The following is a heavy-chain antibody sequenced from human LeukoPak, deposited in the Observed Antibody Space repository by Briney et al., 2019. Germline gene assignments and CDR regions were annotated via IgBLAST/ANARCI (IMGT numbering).Heavy chain of an antibody. CDR1: GFTFSSYA. J-gene: IGHJ4*02. Sequence: PGGSLRLSCAASGFTFSSYAMHWVRQAPGKGLEWVAVISYDGSNKYYADSVKGRFTISRDNSKNTLYLQMNSLRAEGTAVHYCARGDCSSTSCYRLDYWGQGTLVTVSS. D-gene: IGHD2-2*02. CDR2: ISYDGSNK. V-gene: IGHV3-30-3*01. CDR3: ARGDCSSTSCYRLDY.